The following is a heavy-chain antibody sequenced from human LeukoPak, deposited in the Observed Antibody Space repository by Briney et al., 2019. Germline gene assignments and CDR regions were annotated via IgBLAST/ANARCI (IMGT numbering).Heavy chain of an antibody. CDR3: AKYRYCSSTSCPGVFDY. J-gene: IGHJ4*02. CDR1: GFTFSDYY. D-gene: IGHD2-2*01. V-gene: IGHV3-23*01. Sequence: GGSLRLSCAASGFTFSDYYMSWVRQAPGKGLEWVSAIVSSDGSTYYADSVKGRFTISSDNSKNTLYLLMNSLRAEDTAVYYCAKYRYCSSTSCPGVFDYWGQGTLVTVSS. CDR2: IVSSDGST.